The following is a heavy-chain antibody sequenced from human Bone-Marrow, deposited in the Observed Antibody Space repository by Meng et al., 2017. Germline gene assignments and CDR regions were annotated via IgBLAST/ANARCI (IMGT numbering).Heavy chain of an antibody. V-gene: IGHV3-21*01. D-gene: IGHD3-10*01. CDR1: GFTCSSYS. Sequence: VESGGGWVEPVGSLGFSCPACGFTCSSYSMNWVRQAPGKGLEWVSSISSISSYIYNADSVKGRFTRSRDNAKNSLYLQMNSLRAEDTAVYYCARDARFGELVCDYWGQGTLVTVSS. J-gene: IGHJ4*02. CDR2: ISSISSYI. CDR3: ARDARFGELVCDY.